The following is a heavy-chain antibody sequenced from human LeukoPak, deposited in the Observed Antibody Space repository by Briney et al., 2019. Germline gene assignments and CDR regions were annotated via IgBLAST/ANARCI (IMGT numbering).Heavy chain of an antibody. V-gene: IGHV4-59*01. CDR1: GGSISSYY. Sequence: SKTLSLTCTVSGGSISSYYWSWIRQPPGKGLEWIGYIYYSGSTNYNPSLKSRVTISVDTSKNQFSLKLSSVTAADTAVYYCARGSQQLWFDYWGQGTLVTVSS. CDR2: IYYSGST. CDR3: ARGSQQLWFDY. J-gene: IGHJ4*02. D-gene: IGHD5-18*01.